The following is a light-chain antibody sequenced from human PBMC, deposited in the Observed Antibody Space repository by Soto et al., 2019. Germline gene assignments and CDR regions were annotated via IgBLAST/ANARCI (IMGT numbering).Light chain of an antibody. CDR3: QQYNSYSPLT. V-gene: IGKV1-5*01. CDR1: QSISSW. J-gene: IGKJ4*01. CDR2: DAS. Sequence: DIQMTQSPSTPSASVGDRVTITCRASQSISSWLAWYQQKPGKAPKLLIYDASSLESGVPSRFSGSGSGTEFPLTISSLQPDDFATYYCQQYNSYSPLTFGGGTKVDIK.